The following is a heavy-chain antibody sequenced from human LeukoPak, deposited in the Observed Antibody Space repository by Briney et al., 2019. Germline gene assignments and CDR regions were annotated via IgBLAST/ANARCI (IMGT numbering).Heavy chain of an antibody. CDR2: INPNSGGT. J-gene: IGHJ6*02. CDR3: ARERIHDYGDYALDGYYYYGMDV. V-gene: IGHV1-2*02. D-gene: IGHD4-17*01. CDR1: GYTFTGYY. Sequence: GASVKVSCKASGYTFTGYYMHWVRQAPGQGLEWMGWINPNSGGTNYAQKFQGRVTMTRDTSISTAYMELSRLRSDDTAVYYCARERIHDYGDYALDGYYYYGMDVWGQGTTVTVSS.